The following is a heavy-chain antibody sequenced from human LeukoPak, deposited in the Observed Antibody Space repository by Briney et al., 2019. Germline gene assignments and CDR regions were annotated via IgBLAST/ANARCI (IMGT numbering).Heavy chain of an antibody. CDR2: IYSSGTT. D-gene: IGHD4-17*01. CDR3: ARASFGDYSAEYFHH. CDR1: GGSISSHY. V-gene: IGHV4-59*11. Sequence: SETLSLTCTVSGGSISSHYWSWIRQPPGRGLEWIGYIYSSGTTNYNPSLKSRVTISVDTSKNQFSLKLNSVTAADTAVYYCARASFGDYSAEYFHHWGQGTLVTVSS. J-gene: IGHJ1*01.